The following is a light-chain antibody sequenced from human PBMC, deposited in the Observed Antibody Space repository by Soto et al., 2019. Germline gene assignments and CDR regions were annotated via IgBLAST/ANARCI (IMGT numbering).Light chain of an antibody. CDR1: QSVNSNY. Sequence: EIVLTQSPGTLSLSPGERATVSCRASQSVNSNYLAWYQQRPGQAPRLLIFGASYRATGIPDRFSGSGSGTDFTLTISRLEPEDFAVYYCQQYSSSPPEFTFGPGTRVDSK. CDR3: QQYSSSPPEFT. J-gene: IGKJ3*01. CDR2: GAS. V-gene: IGKV3-20*01.